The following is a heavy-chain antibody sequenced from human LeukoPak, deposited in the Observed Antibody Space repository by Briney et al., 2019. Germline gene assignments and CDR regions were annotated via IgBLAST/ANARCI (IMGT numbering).Heavy chain of an antibody. J-gene: IGHJ4*02. Sequence: SQTLSLTCTVSGGSISSGGYYSSWIRQHPGKGLEWIGDIYYSGSTYHNPSLKSRVTISVDTSKNQFSLKLSSVTAADTAVYYCAREVGGDGDYIDYWGQGTLVTVSS. CDR1: GGSISSGGYY. V-gene: IGHV4-31*03. D-gene: IGHD3-16*01. CDR3: AREVGGDGDYIDY. CDR2: IYYSGST.